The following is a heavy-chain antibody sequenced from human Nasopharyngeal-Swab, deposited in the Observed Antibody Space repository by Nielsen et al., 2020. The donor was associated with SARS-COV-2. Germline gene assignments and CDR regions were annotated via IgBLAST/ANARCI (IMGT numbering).Heavy chain of an antibody. Sequence: GESLKISCGASGFPFSSYTMSWVRQAPGRGLEWVSAITGSGDATNYADSVRGRFTISRDNSKSTLYLQMNSLRAEDTAEYFCAKDGVRLNGIDVWGQGTTVTVSS. D-gene: IGHD3-16*01. CDR2: ITGSGDAT. J-gene: IGHJ6*02. V-gene: IGHV3-23*01. CDR3: AKDGVRLNGIDV. CDR1: GFPFSSYT.